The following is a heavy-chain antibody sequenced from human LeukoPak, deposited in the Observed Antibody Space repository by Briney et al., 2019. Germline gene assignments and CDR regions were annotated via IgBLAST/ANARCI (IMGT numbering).Heavy chain of an antibody. CDR2: ISSSSSYI. Sequence: GGSLGLSCAASGFTFSSYSMNWVRQAPGKGLEWVSSISSSSSYIYYADSVKGRFTISRDNAKNSLYLQMNSLRAEDTAVYYCTRDHHRRHYDSQARNTFDIWGQGTMVTVSS. CDR1: GFTFSSYS. V-gene: IGHV3-21*01. CDR3: TRDHHRRHYDSQARNTFDI. J-gene: IGHJ3*02. D-gene: IGHD3-22*01.